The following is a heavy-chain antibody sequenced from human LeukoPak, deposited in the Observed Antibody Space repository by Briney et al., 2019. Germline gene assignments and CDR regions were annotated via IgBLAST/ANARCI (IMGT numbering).Heavy chain of an antibody. V-gene: IGHV1-2*02. Sequence: ASVKVSCKASGYRFTAYRVHWVPQAPGQGLDWMGYIDPNNGDTKYAQKFQGRVTMTRDTSINTVYMEVIRLTSDDTAVYYCARMFDYGDLIPFDYWGQGTLVTVSS. J-gene: IGHJ4*02. CDR1: GYRFTAYR. CDR2: IDPNNGDT. CDR3: ARMFDYGDLIPFDY. D-gene: IGHD4-17*01.